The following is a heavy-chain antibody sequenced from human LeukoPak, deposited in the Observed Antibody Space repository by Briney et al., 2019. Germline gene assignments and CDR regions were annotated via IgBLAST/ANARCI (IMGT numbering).Heavy chain of an antibody. CDR2: ISAYNGNT. D-gene: IGHD3-10*01. CDR3: ARYYGSGSYYGVYDY. Sequence: ASVKVSCKASGYTFTSYGISWVRRAPGQGLEWMGWISAYNGNTNYAQKLQGRVTMTTDTSTSTAYMELRSLRSDDTAVYYCARYYGSGSYYGVYDYWGQGTLVTVSS. V-gene: IGHV1-18*04. J-gene: IGHJ4*02. CDR1: GYTFTSYG.